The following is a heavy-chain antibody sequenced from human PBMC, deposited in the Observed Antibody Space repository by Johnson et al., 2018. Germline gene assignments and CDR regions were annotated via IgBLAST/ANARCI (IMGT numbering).Heavy chain of an antibody. Sequence: QWVRQARGQRLAWIGWIVVGSGNTNYAQKFQERVTITRDMSTSTAYMELSSQRAEDTAVYYWAAEGKVLLWFGESDYYGRDVWGQGTTVTVSS. J-gene: IGHJ6*02. CDR3: AAEGKVLLWFGESDYYGRDV. CDR2: IVVGSGNT. V-gene: IGHV1-58*01. D-gene: IGHD3-10*01.